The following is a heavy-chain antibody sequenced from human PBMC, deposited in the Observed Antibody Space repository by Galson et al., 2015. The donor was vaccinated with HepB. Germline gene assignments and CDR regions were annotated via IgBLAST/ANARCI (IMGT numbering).Heavy chain of an antibody. D-gene: IGHD2-2*01. V-gene: IGHV1-46*01. CDR3: ARNILPIPSARARDKKEFYAYGMDV. CDR2: INPSEGTLGYA. CDR1: GYTFTNYY. Sequence: SVKVSCKASGYTFTNYYIHWVRLAPGQGLEWMGIINPSEGTLGYAQKFQDRVTYAQTFHGRITITRDTSTSTVYLDLSSLESEDTAVYYCARNILPIPSARARDKKEFYAYGMDVWGQGTTVAVSS. J-gene: IGHJ6*02.